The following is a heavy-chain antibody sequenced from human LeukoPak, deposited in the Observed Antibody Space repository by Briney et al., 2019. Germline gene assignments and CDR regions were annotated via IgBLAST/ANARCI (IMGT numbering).Heavy chain of an antibody. D-gene: IGHD1-20*01. CDR1: GFTFSSYA. V-gene: IGHV3-23*01. CDR2: ISGSGGST. Sequence: GGSLRLSCAASGFTFSSYAMSWVRQAPGKGLEWVSAISGSGGSTYYADSVKGRFAISRDNSKNTLYLQMNSLRAEDTAVYYCAKVTDNWNDESQWGQGTLVTVSS. J-gene: IGHJ4*02. CDR3: AKVTDNWNDESQ.